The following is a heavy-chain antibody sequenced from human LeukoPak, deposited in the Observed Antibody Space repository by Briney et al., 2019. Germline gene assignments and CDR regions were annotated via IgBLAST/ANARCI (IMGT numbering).Heavy chain of an antibody. Sequence: PGGSLRLSCAASGFTVSSYWMSWVRQAPGKGLEWVANIKQDGSEKDYVDSVKGRFTISRDNAKNSLFLQMNSLRAEDTAVYYCARGTSTVTTKNWFDPWGQGTLVTVSS. CDR3: ARGTSTVTTKNWFDP. V-gene: IGHV3-7*01. CDR2: IKQDGSEK. D-gene: IGHD4-17*01. J-gene: IGHJ5*02. CDR1: GFTVSSYW.